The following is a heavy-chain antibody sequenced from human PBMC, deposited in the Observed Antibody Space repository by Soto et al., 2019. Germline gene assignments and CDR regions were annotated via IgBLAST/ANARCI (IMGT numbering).Heavy chain of an antibody. CDR3: ARFYFDSSGYLPPLSYYHSVRDF. J-gene: IGHJ6*04. D-gene: IGHD3-22*01. V-gene: IGHV3-7*04. Sequence: GGSLRLSCAASGFTFSSYWMSWVRQAPGKGLEWVANIKQDGSEKYYVDSVKGRFTISRDNAKNSLYLQMNSLRAEDTAVYYWARFYFDSSGYLPPLSYYHSVRDFGAKGTTVPVSS. CDR1: GFTFSSYW. CDR2: IKQDGSEK.